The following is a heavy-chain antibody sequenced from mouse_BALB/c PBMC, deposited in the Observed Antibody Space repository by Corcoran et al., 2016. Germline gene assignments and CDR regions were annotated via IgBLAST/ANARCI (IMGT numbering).Heavy chain of an antibody. Sequence: QVTLKESGPGILQPSQTLSLTCSFSGFSLSTSGMGVSWIRQPSGKGLEWLAHIYWDDDKRYNPSLKSRLTISKDTSRNQVFLKITSVDTADTATYYCARRVNYYGSSYGYFDVWGAGTTVTVSS. CDR2: IYWDDDK. D-gene: IGHD1-1*01. J-gene: IGHJ1*01. V-gene: IGHV8-12*01. CDR1: GFSLSTSGMG. CDR3: ARRVNYYGSSYGYFDV.